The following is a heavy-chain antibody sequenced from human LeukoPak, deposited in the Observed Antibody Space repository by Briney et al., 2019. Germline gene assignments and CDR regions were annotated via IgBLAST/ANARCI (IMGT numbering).Heavy chain of an antibody. D-gene: IGHD5/OR15-5a*01. CDR3: ARVATVSAPPNYGMDV. CDR1: GFTFSDYN. V-gene: IGHV3-72*01. CDR2: SRNKANSYTT. J-gene: IGHJ6*02. Sequence: GGSLRLSCTATGFTFSDYNMNWVRQAPGKGLEWVGRSRNKANSYTTEYAASVKGRFTITRDDSKNSLYLQMNSLKTEDTAVYYCARVATVSAPPNYGMDVWGQGTTVTVSS.